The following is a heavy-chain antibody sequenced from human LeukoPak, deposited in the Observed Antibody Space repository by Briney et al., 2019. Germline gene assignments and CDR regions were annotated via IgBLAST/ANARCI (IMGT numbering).Heavy chain of an antibody. D-gene: IGHD4-23*01. CDR2: ISSYNGIT. CDR1: GYTFTNYG. V-gene: IGHV1-18*01. J-gene: IGHJ6*03. Sequence: GASVKVSCKASGYTFTNYGISWVRQAPGQGLEWLGWISSYNGITNYAQKLQGRVTMTTYTSTTTAYMELRSLRSDDTAVYYCTRTASGNAWYFYYMDVWGKGTTVTVSS. CDR3: TRTASGNAWYFYYMDV.